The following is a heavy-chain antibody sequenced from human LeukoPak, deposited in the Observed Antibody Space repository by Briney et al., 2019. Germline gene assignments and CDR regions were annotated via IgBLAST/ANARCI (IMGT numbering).Heavy chain of an antibody. CDR3: AKDIIVVVPAAMLDWYFDL. CDR1: GYTFTGYY. D-gene: IGHD2-2*01. Sequence: ASVKVSCKASGYTFTGYYMHWVRQAPGQGLEWMGWINPNSGGTNYAQKFQGRVTMTRDTSISTAYMELSRLRSDDTAVYYCAKDIIVVVPAAMLDWYFDLWGRGTLVTVSS. V-gene: IGHV1-2*02. CDR2: INPNSGGT. J-gene: IGHJ2*01.